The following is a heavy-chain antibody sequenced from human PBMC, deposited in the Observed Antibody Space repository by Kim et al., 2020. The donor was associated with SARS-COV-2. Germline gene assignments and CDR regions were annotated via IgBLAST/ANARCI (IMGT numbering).Heavy chain of an antibody. V-gene: IGHV3-30*18. CDR2: ISYDGSNK. Sequence: GGSLRLSCAASGFTFSSYGMHWVRQAPGKGLEWVAVISYDGSNKYYADSVKGRFTISRDNSKNTLYLQMNSLRAEDTAVYYCAKDRGHRWLQLGTFDYWGQGTLVTVSS. D-gene: IGHD5-12*01. CDR3: AKDRGHRWLQLGTFDY. J-gene: IGHJ4*02. CDR1: GFTFSSYG.